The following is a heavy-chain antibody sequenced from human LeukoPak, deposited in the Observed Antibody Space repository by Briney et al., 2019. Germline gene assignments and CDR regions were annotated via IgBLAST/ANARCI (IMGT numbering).Heavy chain of an antibody. CDR3: ARCRKRWLQFGGAFDI. D-gene: IGHD5-24*01. J-gene: IGHJ3*02. CDR1: GGSISSSSYY. V-gene: IGHV4-39*07. CDR2: IYYSGST. Sequence: SETLSLTCTVSGGSISSSSYYWGWIRQPPGQGLEWIGSIYYSGSTYYNPSLKSRVTISVDTSKNQFSLKLSSVTAADTAVYYCARCRKRWLQFGGAFDIWGQGTMVTVSS.